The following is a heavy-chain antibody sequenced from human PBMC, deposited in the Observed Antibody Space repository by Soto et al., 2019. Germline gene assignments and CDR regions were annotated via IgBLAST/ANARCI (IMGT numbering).Heavy chain of an antibody. CDR3: AKGPALGSHIDY. Sequence: GGSLRLSCSGSGFTFSHHSLYWVRQAPGKGLRYVSTISGNGGNTHYAASVRGRFTISRDNSKNTVFLQMSGLGVADSAVYYCAKGPALGSHIDYWGQGTLVTVSS. CDR1: GFTFSHHS. V-gene: IGHV3-64D*06. J-gene: IGHJ4*02. CDR2: ISGNGGNT. D-gene: IGHD1-26*01.